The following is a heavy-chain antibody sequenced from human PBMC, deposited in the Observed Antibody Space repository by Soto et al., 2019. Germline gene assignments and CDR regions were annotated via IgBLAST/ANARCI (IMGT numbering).Heavy chain of an antibody. CDR2: ISSSSSTI. V-gene: IGHV3-48*02. D-gene: IGHD2-15*01. CDR3: ARGLKPMNTPRGMDV. J-gene: IGHJ6*02. Sequence: PGGSLRLSCAASGFTFSSYSMNWVRQAPGKGLEWVSYISSSSSTIYYADSVKGRFTISRDNAKNSLYLQMNSLRDEDTAVYYCARGLKPMNTPRGMDVWGQGTTVTVSS. CDR1: GFTFSSYS.